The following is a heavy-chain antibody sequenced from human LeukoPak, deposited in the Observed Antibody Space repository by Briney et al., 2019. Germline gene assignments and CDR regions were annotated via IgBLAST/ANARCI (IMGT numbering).Heavy chain of an antibody. CDR2: ISSYNGNT. J-gene: IGHJ4*02. CDR3: ARDKPDRAAGHEDY. V-gene: IGHV1-18*01. CDR1: GYTFTSYG. Sequence: GASVKVSCKASGYTFTSYGISWVRQAPGQGLEWMGWISSYNGNTHYAQKLQGRVTMTTDTSTSTAYMEQRSLRSDDTAVYYCARDKPDRAAGHEDYWGQGTLVTVSS. D-gene: IGHD6-13*01.